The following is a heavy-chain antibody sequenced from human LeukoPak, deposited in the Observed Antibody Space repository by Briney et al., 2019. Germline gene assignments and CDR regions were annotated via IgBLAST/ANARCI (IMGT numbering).Heavy chain of an antibody. CDR3: ARDRGYYGSGSEFDY. J-gene: IGHJ4*02. V-gene: IGHV1-3*01. CDR1: GYSFTSYA. D-gene: IGHD3-10*01. CDR2: INAGNGNT. Sequence: GASVKVSCRASGYSFTSYAMHWVGQAPGQRLEWMGWINAGNGNTKYSQKFQGRVTITRDTSASTAYMELSSLRSEDTAVYYRARDRGYYGSGSEFDYWGQGTLVTVSS.